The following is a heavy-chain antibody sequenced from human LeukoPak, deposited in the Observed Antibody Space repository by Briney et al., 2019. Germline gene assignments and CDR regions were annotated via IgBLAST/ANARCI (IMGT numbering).Heavy chain of an antibody. CDR1: GFAVSNSF. J-gene: IGHJ4*02. CDR2: IFTGGDT. Sequence: PGGSLRLSCAVSGFAVSNSFMRWVRQAPGEGLECLSVIFTGGDTYYAGSVKGRFTISRDNPENTLYLQMNSLTAEDTALYWCVKGSTGVPPLEYWGQGTLVTVSS. V-gene: IGHV3-53*01. CDR3: VKGSTGVPPLEY. D-gene: IGHD1-1*01.